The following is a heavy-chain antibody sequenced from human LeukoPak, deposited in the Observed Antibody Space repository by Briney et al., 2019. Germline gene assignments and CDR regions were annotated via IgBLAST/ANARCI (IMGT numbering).Heavy chain of an antibody. V-gene: IGHV3-7*01. CDR1: GFTSSSPW. D-gene: IGHD1-26*01. CDR3: ASGSHFDY. Sequence: GGSLRLSCAASGFTSSSPWMSWARQAPGKGLECVANIKQDGSEKYYVDSVKGRFTISRDNAKNSLYLQMNSLRAEDTAVYYCASGSHFDYWGQGTLVTVSS. J-gene: IGHJ4*02. CDR2: IKQDGSEK.